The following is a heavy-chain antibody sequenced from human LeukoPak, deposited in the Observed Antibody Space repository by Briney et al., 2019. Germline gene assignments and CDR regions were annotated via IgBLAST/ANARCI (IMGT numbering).Heavy chain of an antibody. CDR3: ARDKITMVRGVIPYGMDV. J-gene: IGHJ6*04. V-gene: IGHV1-69*13. Sequence: SVKVSFKASGGTFSSYAISWVRQAPGQGLEWMGGIIPIFGTANYAQKFQGRVTITADESTSTAYMELSSLRSEDTAVYYCARDKITMVRGVIPYGMDVWGKGTRSPSPQ. CDR1: GGTFSSYA. CDR2: IIPIFGTA. D-gene: IGHD3-10*01.